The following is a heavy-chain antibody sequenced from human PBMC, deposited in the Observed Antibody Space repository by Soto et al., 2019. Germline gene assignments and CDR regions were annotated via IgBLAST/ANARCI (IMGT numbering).Heavy chain of an antibody. J-gene: IGHJ4*02. CDR3: AKGGYSGYDPFFDY. V-gene: IGHV3-23*01. CDR1: GFTFSSYA. Sequence: EVQLLESGGGLVQPGGSLRLSCAASGFTFSSYAMSWVRQAPGKGLEWVSAISGSGGSTYYADSVKGRFTISRDNSKNTLYLQMYSLRAVDTAVYYCAKGGYSGYDPFFDYWGQGTLVTVSS. CDR2: ISGSGGST. D-gene: IGHD5-12*01.